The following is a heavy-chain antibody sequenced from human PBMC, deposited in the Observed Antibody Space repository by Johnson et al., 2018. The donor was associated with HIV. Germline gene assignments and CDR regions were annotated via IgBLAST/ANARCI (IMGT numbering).Heavy chain of an antibody. D-gene: IGHD2-8*01. Sequence: QVQLVESGGGVVQPGRSLRLSCAASGFTFSSYGMHWVRQAPAKGLEWVAVISYDGSDKYYADSVKGRLTISRDSSKNTLYLEMNSLRAEDTAVYYCARDQNIVLMVYAAPGAFDIWGQGTMVTVSS. CDR3: ARDQNIVLMVYAAPGAFDI. CDR1: GFTFSSYG. CDR2: ISYDGSDK. V-gene: IGHV3-30*03. J-gene: IGHJ3*02.